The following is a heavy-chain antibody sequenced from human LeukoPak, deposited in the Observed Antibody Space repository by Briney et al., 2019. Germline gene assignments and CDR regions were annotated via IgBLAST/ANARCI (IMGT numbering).Heavy chain of an antibody. CDR2: ISAYNGNT. J-gene: IGHJ6*02. Sequence: ASVKVSCKASGYTFTSYGISWVRQAPGQGLEWMGWISAYNGNTNYAQKLQGRVTMTTDTSTSTAYMELRSLRSEDTAVYYCARDFAVAVAAYYYYGMDVWGQGTTVTVSS. D-gene: IGHD6-19*01. CDR3: ARDFAVAVAAYYYYGMDV. V-gene: IGHV1-18*01. CDR1: GYTFTSYG.